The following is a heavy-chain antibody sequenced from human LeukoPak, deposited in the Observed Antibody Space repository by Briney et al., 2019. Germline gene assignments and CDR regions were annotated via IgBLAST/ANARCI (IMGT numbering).Heavy chain of an antibody. Sequence: PAGGSLRLSCAASGFTFDDYTMHWVRQAPGKGLEWVSLISWDGGSTYYADSVKGRFTISRDNSKNSLYLQMNSLRTEDTALYYCAKDRGRGYSYGYNGALDYWGQGTLVTVSS. CDR1: GFTFDDYT. CDR3: AKDRGRGYSYGYNGALDY. J-gene: IGHJ4*02. V-gene: IGHV3-43*01. CDR2: ISWDGGST. D-gene: IGHD5-18*01.